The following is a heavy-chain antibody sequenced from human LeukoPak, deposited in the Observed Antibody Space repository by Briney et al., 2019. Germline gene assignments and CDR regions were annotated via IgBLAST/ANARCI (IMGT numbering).Heavy chain of an antibody. J-gene: IGHJ6*02. CDR2: INHSGST. V-gene: IGHV4-39*07. Sequence: SETLSLTCTVSGGSISSGGYYWSWIRQHPGKGLEWIGEINHSGSTNYNPSLKSRVTISVDTSKNQFSLKLSSVTAADTAVYYCARGSYGSGSYPYYGMDVWGQGTTVTVSS. D-gene: IGHD3-10*01. CDR3: ARGSYGSGSYPYYGMDV. CDR1: GGSISSGGYY.